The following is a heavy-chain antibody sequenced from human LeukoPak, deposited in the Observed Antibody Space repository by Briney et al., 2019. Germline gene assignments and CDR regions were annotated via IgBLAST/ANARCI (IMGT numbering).Heavy chain of an antibody. CDR1: GGSISNYY. Sequence: SETLSLTCTVSGGSISNYYWSWIRQPPGKGLEWIGHIYSTGSTTYNPSLKSRVTMSVDTSKSQFSLKLTSVTAADTAVYYCARFVVDSLLWFGELSDAFDIWGQGTMVTVSS. V-gene: IGHV4-59*12. D-gene: IGHD3-10*01. J-gene: IGHJ3*02. CDR3: ARFVVDSLLWFGELSDAFDI. CDR2: IYSTGST.